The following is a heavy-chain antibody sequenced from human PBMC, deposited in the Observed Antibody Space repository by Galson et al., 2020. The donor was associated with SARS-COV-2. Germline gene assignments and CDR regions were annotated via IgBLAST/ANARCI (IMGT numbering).Heavy chain of an antibody. CDR2: FDPEDGET. Sequence: GESLKISCKVSGYTLTELSMHWVRQAPGKGLEWMGGFDPEDGETIYAQKFQGRVTMTEDTSTDTAYMELSSLRSEDTAVYYCATAPAIFREIWFDPWGQGTLVTVSS. CDR3: ATAPAIFREIWFDP. D-gene: IGHD2-21*01. CDR1: GYTLTELS. V-gene: IGHV1-24*01. J-gene: IGHJ5*02.